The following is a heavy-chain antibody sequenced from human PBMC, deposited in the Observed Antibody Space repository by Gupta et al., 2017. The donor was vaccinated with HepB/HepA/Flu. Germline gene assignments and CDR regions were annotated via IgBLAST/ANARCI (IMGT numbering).Heavy chain of an antibody. Sequence: EVQLVESGGGLVKPGGSLRLSCAASGFTFSNAWMSWVRPAPGQGLEWVGRIKSKTDGGTTDYAAPVKGRFTISRDDSKNTLYLQMNSLKTEDTAVYYCTTDFVGATYPYYYGMDVWGQGTTVTVSS. V-gene: IGHV3-15*01. CDR1: GFTFSNAW. CDR3: TTDFVGATYPYYYGMDV. D-gene: IGHD1-26*01. CDR2: IKSKTDGGTT. J-gene: IGHJ6*02.